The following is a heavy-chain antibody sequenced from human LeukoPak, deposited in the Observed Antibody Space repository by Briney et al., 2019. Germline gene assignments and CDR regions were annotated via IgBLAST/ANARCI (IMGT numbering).Heavy chain of an antibody. D-gene: IGHD3-16*02. CDR2: INHSGST. Sequence: SETLSLTCAVYGGSFSGYYWSWIRQPPGKGLEWIGEINHSGSTNYNPSLKSRVTISIDTSKNQFSLKLSSVTAADTAVYYCARGVESRGKYDYVWGSYRLNHYFDYWGQGTLVTVSS. V-gene: IGHV4-34*01. CDR1: GGSFSGYY. CDR3: ARGVESRGKYDYVWGSYRLNHYFDY. J-gene: IGHJ4*02.